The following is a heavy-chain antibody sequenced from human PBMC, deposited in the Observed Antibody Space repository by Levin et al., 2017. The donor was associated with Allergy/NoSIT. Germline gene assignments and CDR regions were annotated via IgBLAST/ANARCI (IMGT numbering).Heavy chain of an antibody. Sequence: KVSCKGSGYSFTSYWIGWVRQMPGKGLEWMGIIYPGDSDTRYSPSFQGQVTISADKSISTAYLQWSSLKASDTAMYYCAKSYYYDSSGYYGGGYNWFDPWGQGTLVTVSS. CDR3: AKSYYYDSSGYYGGGYNWFDP. CDR1: GYSFTSYW. J-gene: IGHJ5*02. V-gene: IGHV5-51*01. CDR2: IYPGDSDT. D-gene: IGHD3-22*01.